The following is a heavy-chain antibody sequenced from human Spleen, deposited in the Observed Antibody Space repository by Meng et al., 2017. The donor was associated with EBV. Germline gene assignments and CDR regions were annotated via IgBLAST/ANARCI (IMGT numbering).Heavy chain of an antibody. CDR1: GYTFTSHA. D-gene: IGHD5-12*01. J-gene: IGHJ4*02. CDR2: INTNTGNP. CDR3: ARSTDSGYDLFDY. Sequence: KLLQSGLKLKKPGASGKVSCKASGYTFTSHAMNWVRQAPGQGLEWMGWINTNTGNPTYAQGFTGRFVFSLDTSVSTTYLQISSLKADDTAVYYCARSTDSGYDLFDYWGQGTLVTVSS. V-gene: IGHV7-4-1*02.